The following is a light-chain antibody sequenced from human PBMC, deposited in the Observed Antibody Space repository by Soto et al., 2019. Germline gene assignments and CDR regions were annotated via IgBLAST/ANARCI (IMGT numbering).Light chain of an antibody. CDR2: DAS. CDR1: QSISSW. J-gene: IGKJ1*01. V-gene: IGKV1-5*01. Sequence: DIQMTQSPSTLSASVGDRVTITCRASQSISSWMAWYQQKPGKAPKLLIYDASSLESGVPSRFSGSGSGTEFILKISSRQHDYDASYYYQHYNSYSLTFCQGTKVEI. CDR3: QHYNSYSLT.